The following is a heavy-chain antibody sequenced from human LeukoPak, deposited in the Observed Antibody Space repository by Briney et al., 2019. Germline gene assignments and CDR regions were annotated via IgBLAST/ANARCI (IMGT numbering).Heavy chain of an antibody. V-gene: IGHV1-8*01. Sequence: GASVKVSCKASGYTFTSCDINWVRQATGQGLEWMGWMNPNSGNTGYAQKFQGRVTMTRNTSISTAYMELSSLRSEDTAVYYCARDYDSSGYWYYYYGMDVWGQGTTVTVSS. J-gene: IGHJ6*02. CDR1: GYTFTSCD. D-gene: IGHD3-22*01. CDR3: ARDYDSSGYWYYYYGMDV. CDR2: MNPNSGNT.